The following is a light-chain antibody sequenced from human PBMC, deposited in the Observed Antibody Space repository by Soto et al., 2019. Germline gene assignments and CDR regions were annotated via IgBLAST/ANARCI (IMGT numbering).Light chain of an antibody. CDR2: DVS. J-gene: IGLJ1*01. CDR1: NSDVGGYDY. V-gene: IGLV2-14*01. Sequence: QSALTQPASVSGSPGQSITISCTGTNSDVGGYDYVSWYQQHPGNAPKLLIYDVSNRPSGVSNRFSASKSGNTASLTISGLQAEDEADYYCSSYRSSSTRVFGTGTKLTVL. CDR3: SSYRSSSTRV.